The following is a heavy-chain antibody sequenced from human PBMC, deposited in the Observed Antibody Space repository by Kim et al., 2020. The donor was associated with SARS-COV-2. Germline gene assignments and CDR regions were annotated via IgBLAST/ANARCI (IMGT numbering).Heavy chain of an antibody. Sequence: SETLSLTCAVYGGSFSGYYWSWIRQPPGKGLEWIGEINHSGSTNYNPSLKSRVTISVDTSKNQFSLKLSSVTAADTAVYYCARNYYGSGCYYGNWFDPWGQGTLVTVSS. CDR3: ARNYYGSGCYYGNWFDP. J-gene: IGHJ5*02. CDR2: INHSGST. V-gene: IGHV4-34*01. CDR1: GGSFSGYY. D-gene: IGHD3-10*01.